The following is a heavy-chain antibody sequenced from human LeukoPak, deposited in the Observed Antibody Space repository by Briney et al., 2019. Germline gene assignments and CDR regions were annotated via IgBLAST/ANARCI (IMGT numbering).Heavy chain of an antibody. J-gene: IGHJ4*02. CDR3: VRDRELNY. CDR1: GGSISIYY. D-gene: IGHD1-26*01. CDR2: IYNSGST. Sequence: SETLSLTCTVSGGSISIYYWSWVRQPPGKGLEWIGYIYNSGSTIYNPSLKSRATISVDTSKNQFSLRRSSVTAVDTAVYYCVRDRELNYWGQGTLVTVSS. V-gene: IGHV4-59*01.